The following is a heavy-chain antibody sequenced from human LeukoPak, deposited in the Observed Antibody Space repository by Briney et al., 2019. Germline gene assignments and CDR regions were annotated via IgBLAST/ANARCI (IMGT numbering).Heavy chain of an antibody. Sequence: ASVKVSCKASGYTFTSYGISWVRQAPGQGLEWMGWISAYNGNTNYAQKLQGRVTVTTDTSTSTAYMELRSLRSDDTAVYYCARDAHIVVVPAALRPDAFDIWGQGTMVTVSS. D-gene: IGHD2-2*01. CDR3: ARDAHIVVVPAALRPDAFDI. V-gene: IGHV1-18*01. CDR1: GYTFTSYG. J-gene: IGHJ3*02. CDR2: ISAYNGNT.